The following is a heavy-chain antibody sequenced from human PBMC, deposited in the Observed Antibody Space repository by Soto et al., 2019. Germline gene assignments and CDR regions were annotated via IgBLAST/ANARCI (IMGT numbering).Heavy chain of an antibody. V-gene: IGHV3-33*01. CDR3: AREIAYCGGDCYSVKASTPYYFDY. CDR1: GFTFSSYG. D-gene: IGHD2-21*02. Sequence: QVQLVESGGGVVQPGRSLRLSCAASGFTFSSYGMHWVRQAPGKGLEWVAVIWYDGSNKYYADSVKGRFTISRDNSKNTLYLQMNSVRAEDTAVYYCAREIAYCGGDCYSVKASTPYYFDYWGQGTLVTVSS. J-gene: IGHJ4*02. CDR2: IWYDGSNK.